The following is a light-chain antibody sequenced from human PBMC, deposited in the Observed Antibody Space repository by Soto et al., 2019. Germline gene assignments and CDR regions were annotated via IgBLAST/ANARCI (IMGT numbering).Light chain of an antibody. CDR2: EVS. CDR3: SSYTSSSTSLV. V-gene: IGLV2-14*01. CDR1: SSDVGGYNY. J-gene: IGLJ3*02. Sequence: QSALTQPASVSGSPGQSITISCTGTSSDVGGYNYVSWYQQHPGKAPKLMIYEVSNRPSGVSNRFSGSKSGNTASLTISGLQAEDEADCYCSSYTSSSTSLVFGGGTKVTVL.